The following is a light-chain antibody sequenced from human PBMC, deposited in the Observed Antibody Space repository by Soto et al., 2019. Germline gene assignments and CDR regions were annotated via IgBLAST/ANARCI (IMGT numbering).Light chain of an antibody. Sequence: EIVMTQSPATLSVSPGERATLSCRASQSVSSNLVWYQQKPGQAPRLLIYGASNRATGIPARFSGSGSGTEFTLTISSLQSEDFAVYYCQQYNNWPTLTFGGGTKVEIK. CDR2: GAS. CDR3: QQYNNWPTLT. J-gene: IGKJ4*01. V-gene: IGKV3-15*01. CDR1: QSVSSN.